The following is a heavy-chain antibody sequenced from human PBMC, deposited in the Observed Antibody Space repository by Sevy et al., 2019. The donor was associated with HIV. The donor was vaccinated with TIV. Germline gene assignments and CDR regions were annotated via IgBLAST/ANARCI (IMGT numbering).Heavy chain of an antibody. D-gene: IGHD3-16*01. J-gene: IGHJ3*02. Sequence: GGSLRLSCAASGFTFSTYNMHWVRQAPGKGLEWVSYISSTSNTIYYADSVKGRFTISGDNADNSLYLQMKSLRAEDTALYYCARIGMITFGGAARGAFDIWGQGTMVTVSS. CDR3: ARIGMITFGGAARGAFDI. CDR2: ISSTSNTI. CDR1: GFTFSTYN. V-gene: IGHV3-48*01.